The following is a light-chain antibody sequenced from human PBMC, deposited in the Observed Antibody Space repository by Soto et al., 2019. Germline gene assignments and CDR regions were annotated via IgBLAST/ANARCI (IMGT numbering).Light chain of an antibody. CDR2: YAS. J-gene: IGKJ5*01. V-gene: IGKV3-15*01. Sequence: EIMMTQSPATLSVSPGERATLSCRASQSVSNNLAWYQQKPGQAPRLLIYYASTRATGVPARFSGSGSGTEFTLTISSLATAESALYYCQQYNNWPPITIGQGTRLYIK. CDR1: QSVSNN. CDR3: QQYNNWPPIT.